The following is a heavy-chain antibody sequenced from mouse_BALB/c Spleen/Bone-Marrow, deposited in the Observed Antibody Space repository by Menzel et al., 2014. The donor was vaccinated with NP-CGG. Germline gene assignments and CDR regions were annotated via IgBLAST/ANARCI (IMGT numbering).Heavy chain of an antibody. CDR2: IDPANGNT. CDR1: GFNIKDTY. J-gene: IGHJ3*01. V-gene: IGHV14-3*02. Sequence: DVKLVESGAELVKPGASVKLSCTASGFNIKDTYMYWVKQRPEQGLEWIGRIDPANGNTKYDPKFQDKATITADTSSNTAYLQLSSLTSEDTAVYYCARYYYGSSLFAYWGQGTLVTVSA. D-gene: IGHD1-1*01. CDR3: ARYYYGSSLFAY.